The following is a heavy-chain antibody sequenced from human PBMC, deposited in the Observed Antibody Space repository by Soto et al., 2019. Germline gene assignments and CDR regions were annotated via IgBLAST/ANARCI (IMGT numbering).Heavy chain of an antibody. V-gene: IGHV3-9*01. CDR2: INWKSDI. J-gene: IGHJ4*02. CDR1: GFTFDDNA. D-gene: IGHD3-16*01. CDR3: AFSQDRGARTRLIY. Sequence: GGSLRLSCAVSGFTFDDNAMHWVRQAPEKGLEWVSGINWKSDIGYADSVKGRFTISRDNAENSLYLQMNSLRAEDTALYYCAFSQDRGARTRLIYWGQGTQVTVSS.